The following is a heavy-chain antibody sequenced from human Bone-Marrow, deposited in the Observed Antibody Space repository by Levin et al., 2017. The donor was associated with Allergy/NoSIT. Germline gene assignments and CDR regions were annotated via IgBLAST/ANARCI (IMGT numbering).Heavy chain of an antibody. J-gene: IGHJ4*02. V-gene: IGHV3-15*01. CDR3: TTDLSVVVVPAAIPEDY. CDR2: IKSKTDGGTT. D-gene: IGHD2-2*02. CDR1: GFTFSNAW. Sequence: LSLTCAASGFTFSNAWMSWVRQAPGKGLEWVGRIKSKTDGGTTDYAAPVKGRFTISRDDSKNTLYLQMNSLKTEDTAVYYCTTDLSVVVVPAAIPEDYWGQGTLVTVSS.